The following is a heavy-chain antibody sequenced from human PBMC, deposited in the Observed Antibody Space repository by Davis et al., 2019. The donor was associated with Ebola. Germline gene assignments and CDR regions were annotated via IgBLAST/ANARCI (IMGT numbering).Heavy chain of an antibody. D-gene: IGHD2-21*02. J-gene: IGHJ4*02. Sequence: GESLKISCVASGFSFSSYAMSWVRQAPGKGLEWVSAVSGTGGGTYYADSVKGRFTISRDNSKNTLYLQMNSLRAEDTAVYYCAKASHIVVVTPYDYWGQGTLVTVSS. CDR1: GFSFSSYA. CDR3: AKASHIVVVTPYDY. V-gene: IGHV3-23*01. CDR2: VSGTGGGT.